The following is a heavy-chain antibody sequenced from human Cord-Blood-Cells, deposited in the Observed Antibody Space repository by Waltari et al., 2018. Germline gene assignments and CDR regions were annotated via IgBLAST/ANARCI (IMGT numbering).Heavy chain of an antibody. CDR1: GYTFTSYD. Sequence: QVQLVQSGAEVKKPGASVKVSCKASGYTFTSYDINWVRQATGQGLEWMGWWNPNSGNTGYAQKFQGRVTITRNTSISTAYMELSSLRSEDTAVYYCARVGGSYYYYYYGMDVWGQGTTVTVSS. CDR3: ARVGGSYYYYYYGMDV. V-gene: IGHV1-8*03. D-gene: IGHD1-26*01. CDR2: WNPNSGNT. J-gene: IGHJ6*02.